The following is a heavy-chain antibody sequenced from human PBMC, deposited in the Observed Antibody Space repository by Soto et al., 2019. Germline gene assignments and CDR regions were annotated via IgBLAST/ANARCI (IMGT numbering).Heavy chain of an antibody. CDR3: ARDRPPFMVRGVITGFDY. CDR1: GYTFTSYA. J-gene: IGHJ4*02. D-gene: IGHD3-10*01. V-gene: IGHV1-3*01. Sequence: ASVKVSCKASGYTFTSYAMHWVRQAPGQRLEWMGWINAGNGNTKYSQKFQGRVTITRDTSASTAYMELSSLRSEDTAVYYCARDRPPFMVRGVITGFDYWCQGTLVTVSS. CDR2: INAGNGNT.